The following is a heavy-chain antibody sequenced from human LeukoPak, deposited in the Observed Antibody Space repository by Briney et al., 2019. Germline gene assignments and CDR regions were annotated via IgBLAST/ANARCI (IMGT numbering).Heavy chain of an antibody. V-gene: IGHV4-34*01. J-gene: IGHJ3*02. CDR1: GGSFSGYY. CDR3: ASFPGGSGYYLDAFDI. D-gene: IGHD3-22*01. CDR2: INHSGST. Sequence: SETLSLTRAVYGGSFSGYYWSWIRQPPGKGLEWIGEINHSGSTNYNPSLKSRVTISVDTSKNQFSLKLSSVTAADTAVYYCASFPGGSGYYLDAFDIWGQGTMVTVSS.